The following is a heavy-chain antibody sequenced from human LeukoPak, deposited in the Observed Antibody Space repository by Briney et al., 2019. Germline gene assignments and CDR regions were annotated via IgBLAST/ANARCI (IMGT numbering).Heavy chain of an antibody. CDR2: TYYSGST. Sequence: PSETLSLTCTVSGGSISSGDYYWSWIRQPPGKGLEWIGYTYYSGSTYYNPSLKSRVTISVDTSKNQFSLKLTSVTAADTAVYYCARPYYYDSRIDPWGQGTLVTVSP. CDR1: GGSISSGDYY. J-gene: IGHJ5*02. V-gene: IGHV4-30-4*01. CDR3: ARPYYYDSRIDP. D-gene: IGHD3-22*01.